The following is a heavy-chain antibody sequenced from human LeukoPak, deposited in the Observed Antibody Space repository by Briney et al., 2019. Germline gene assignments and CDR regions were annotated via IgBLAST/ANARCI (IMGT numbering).Heavy chain of an antibody. CDR2: INQGGSEK. Sequence: GGSLRLSCVASKFTFGSYWMSWVRRAPGKGLEWVANINQGGSEKYYVDSVEGRFTISRDNAKNSLFLLMSSLRDEDTAVYYCARSPSPGRVDPWGQGPLATV. CDR1: KFTFGSYW. CDR3: ARSPSPGRVDP. D-gene: IGHD3/OR15-3a*01. V-gene: IGHV3-7*01. J-gene: IGHJ5*02.